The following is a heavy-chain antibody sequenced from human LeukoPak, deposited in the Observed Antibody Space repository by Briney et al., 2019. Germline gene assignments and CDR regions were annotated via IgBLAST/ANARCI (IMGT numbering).Heavy chain of an antibody. CDR2: MSPNNGNT. CDR3: ARAGRDDISSGYFDY. V-gene: IGHV1-8*01. CDR1: GYTFTSYD. D-gene: IGHD6-6*01. J-gene: IGHJ4*02. Sequence: ASVKVSCKASGYTFTSYDINWVRQAPGQGREWMVWMSPNNGNTGYAQNFQGRVTMTRTTSTSTAYMELSSLGSADTAVYYCARAGRDDISSGYFDYWGQGTLVTVSS.